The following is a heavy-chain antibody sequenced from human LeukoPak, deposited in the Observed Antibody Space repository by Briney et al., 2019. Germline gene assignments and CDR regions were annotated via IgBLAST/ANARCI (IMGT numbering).Heavy chain of an antibody. Sequence: PGGSLRLSCAASGFTFSSYWMTWVRRAPGKGLEWVANIKQDGSEAYYVDSVKGRFTVSRDNAKNSLYLQLNSLGAEDTAVYYCASSYFDSSSHAFDIWGHGTMVTVSS. CDR1: GFTFSSYW. J-gene: IGHJ3*02. CDR2: IKQDGSEA. D-gene: IGHD3-9*01. V-gene: IGHV3-7*01. CDR3: ASSYFDSSSHAFDI.